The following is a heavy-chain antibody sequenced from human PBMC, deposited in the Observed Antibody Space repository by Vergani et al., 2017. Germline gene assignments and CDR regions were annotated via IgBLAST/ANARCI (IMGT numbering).Heavy chain of an antibody. CDR2: ISGSGGST. CDR3: AKSIGSGSYYNGLGV. J-gene: IGHJ6*02. V-gene: IGHV3-23*01. D-gene: IGHD3-10*01. Sequence: EVQLLESGGGLVQPGGSLRLSCAASGFTFSSYAMSWVRQAPGKGLEWVSAISGSGGSTYYAASVKGRFTIFRDNSKKTLYLQMNSLRAEDTAVYYCAKSIGSGSYYNGLGVGGQGTTVTVSS. CDR1: GFTFSSYA.